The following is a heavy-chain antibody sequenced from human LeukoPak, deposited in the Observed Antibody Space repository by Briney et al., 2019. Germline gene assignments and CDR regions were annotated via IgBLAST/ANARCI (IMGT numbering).Heavy chain of an antibody. CDR1: GFTFDDYA. CDR2: INENGDIA. V-gene: IGHV3-43*02. J-gene: IGHJ4*02. D-gene: IGHD1-26*01. Sequence: GGSLRLSCAASGFTFDDYAMHWVRQGPGKGLEWVSLINENGDIAYYGDSVRGRFTVSRDNAKNSLYLQMNSLTTNDTALYYCAKARWEPNFDYWGQGTLVTVSS. CDR3: AKARWEPNFDY.